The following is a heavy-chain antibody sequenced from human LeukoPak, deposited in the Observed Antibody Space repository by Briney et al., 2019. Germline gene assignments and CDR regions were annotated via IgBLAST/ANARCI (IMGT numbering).Heavy chain of an antibody. D-gene: IGHD3-10*01. CDR1: GYTFSTSG. CDR3: ARDNLITMVRGRTRGIFDY. J-gene: IGHJ4*02. CDR2: ISGYNSKT. V-gene: IGHV1-18*01. Sequence: ASVTVSCKASGYTFSTSGINWVRQAPGQGLEWMGWISGYNSKTDYAQKFQGRVTMTTDTSTSTAYLELRSLTSDDTAVYYCARDNLITMVRGRTRGIFDYWGQGSLVTVSS.